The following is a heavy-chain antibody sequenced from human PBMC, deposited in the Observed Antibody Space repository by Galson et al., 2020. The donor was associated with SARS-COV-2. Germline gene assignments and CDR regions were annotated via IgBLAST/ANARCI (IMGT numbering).Heavy chain of an antibody. J-gene: IGHJ6*02. CDR2: ISGYNART. D-gene: IGHD1-26*01. CDR3: ARQGVHMSGLRYRDAYYGIDV. Sequence: ASVKVSCKASGYMFTSYGISWVRQVPGQGLEWMGWISGYNARTDYARKLEDRITVTADTSTSTAYMELRSLTSDDTGVYYWARQGVHMSGLRYRDAYYGIDVWGQGTTVTVAS. CDR1: GYMFTSYG. V-gene: IGHV1-18*01.